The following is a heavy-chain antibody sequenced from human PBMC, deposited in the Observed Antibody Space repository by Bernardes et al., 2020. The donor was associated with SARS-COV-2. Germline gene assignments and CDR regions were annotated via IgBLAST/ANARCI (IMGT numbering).Heavy chain of an antibody. CDR2: ISAIGGST. CDR1: GFTFSKNA. V-gene: IGHV3-23*01. Sequence: GGSLRLSCVASGFTFSKNAMTWVRQVPGKGLEWVSAISAIGGSTYYAESVKGRFTISRDNSRNTLYLEMNSLRAADTAVYYCSKNAKYSSSSMEVWGQGTTVTVS. CDR3: SKNAKYSSSSMEV. D-gene: IGHD6-6*01. J-gene: IGHJ6*02.